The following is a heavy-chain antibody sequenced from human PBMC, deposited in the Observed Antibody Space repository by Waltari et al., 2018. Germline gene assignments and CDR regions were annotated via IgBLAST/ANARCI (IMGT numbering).Heavy chain of an antibody. V-gene: IGHV4-61*09. D-gene: IGHD3-16*01. J-gene: IGHJ6*02. CDR3: ARALGDTFEDNYYGMDV. CDR2: IYTSGST. Sequence: QVQLQESGPGLVKPSQTLSLTCTVSGGSISSGSYYWSWIRQPAGKGLEWIGYIYTSGSTNYNPSLKSRVTISVDTSKNQFSLKLSSVTAADTAVYYCARALGDTFEDNYYGMDVWGQGTTVTVSS. CDR1: GGSISSGSYY.